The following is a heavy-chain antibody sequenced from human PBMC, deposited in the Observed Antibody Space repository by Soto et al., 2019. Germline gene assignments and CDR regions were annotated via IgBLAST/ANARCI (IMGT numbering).Heavy chain of an antibody. V-gene: IGHV3-23*01. Sequence: EVQLSESGGGSVQTGGSLRLSCAASGFTFSSYAMSWVRRAPGEGLAWVSTISGSGGSTYYPDSVKGRFTISRDNSKNTLYLQMNSLRAEDTAVYYCAKARYSGYLLDAFDFWGQGTMVTVSS. D-gene: IGHD5-12*01. J-gene: IGHJ3*01. CDR3: AKARYSGYLLDAFDF. CDR1: GFTFSSYA. CDR2: ISGSGGST.